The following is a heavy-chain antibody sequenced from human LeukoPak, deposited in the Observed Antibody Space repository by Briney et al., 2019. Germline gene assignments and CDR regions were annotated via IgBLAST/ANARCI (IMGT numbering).Heavy chain of an antibody. CDR3: AHMSSGYNYYGMDV. J-gene: IGHJ6*02. V-gene: IGHV2-5*01. CDR2: IYWNDDK. CDR1: GFSLSTSGVG. D-gene: IGHD3-22*01. Sequence: SGPTLVKPTQTLTLTCTFSGFSLSTSGVGLGRIRQPPGKALEWLALIYWNDDKRYSPSLKSRLTITKDTSKNQVVLTMTNMDPVDTATYYCAHMSSGYNYYGMDVWGQGTTVTVSS.